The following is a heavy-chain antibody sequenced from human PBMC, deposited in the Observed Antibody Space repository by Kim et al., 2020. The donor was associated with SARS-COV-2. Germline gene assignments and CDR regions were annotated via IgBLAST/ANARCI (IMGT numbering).Heavy chain of an antibody. D-gene: IGHD3-22*01. Sequence: GGSLRLSCSASGFTFSSYAMHWVRQAPGKGLEYVSAISSNGGSTYYADSVKGRFTISRDNSKNTLYLQMSSLRAEDTAVYYCVKDRYYYDSSGYYSYGAFDIWGQGTMVTVSS. CDR1: GFTFSSYA. CDR3: VKDRYYYDSSGYYSYGAFDI. V-gene: IGHV3-64D*09. J-gene: IGHJ3*02. CDR2: ISSNGGST.